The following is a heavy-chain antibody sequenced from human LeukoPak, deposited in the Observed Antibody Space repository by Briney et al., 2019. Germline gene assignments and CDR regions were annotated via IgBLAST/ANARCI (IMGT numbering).Heavy chain of an antibody. CDR2: ISYDGSNK. CDR1: GFTFSSYA. V-gene: IGHV3-30-3*01. D-gene: IGHD3-10*01. J-gene: IGHJ4*02. Sequence: GGSLRLSCAASGFTFSSYAMHWVRQAPGKGLEWVAVISYDGSNKYYADSVKGRFTISRDNSKNTLYLQMNSLRAEDTAVYYCAREGLATMVRGVFDYWGQGTLVTVSS. CDR3: AREGLATMVRGVFDY.